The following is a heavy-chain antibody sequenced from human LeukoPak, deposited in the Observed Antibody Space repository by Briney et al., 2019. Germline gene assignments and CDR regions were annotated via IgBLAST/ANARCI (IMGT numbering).Heavy chain of an antibody. CDR3: ARGVGAAAAGRGMDV. CDR1: GGSISSSSYY. Sequence: SETLSLTCTVSGGSISSSSYYWGWIRQPPGKGLEWIGSIYYSGSTYYNPSLKSRVTISVDTSKNQFSLKLSSVTAADTAVYYCARGVGAAAAGRGMDVWGKGTTVTVSS. CDR2: IYYSGST. D-gene: IGHD6-13*01. J-gene: IGHJ6*04. V-gene: IGHV4-39*07.